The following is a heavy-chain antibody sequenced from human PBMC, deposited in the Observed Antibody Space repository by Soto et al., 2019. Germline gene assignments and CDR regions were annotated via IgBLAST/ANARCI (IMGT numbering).Heavy chain of an antibody. CDR1: GVSISRYY. Sequence: LEILSLTCTVSGVSISRYYWSWIRQPPGKRLEWIGYIYYSGSTNYNPSIKSRVTKSVDTSKYQISLQLSSVTAADSAVYYCARGVDRRYYYYMDVWGKGTTVTVSS. CDR2: IYYSGST. J-gene: IGHJ6*03. D-gene: IGHD2-15*01. V-gene: IGHV4-59*01. CDR3: ARGVDRRYYYYMDV.